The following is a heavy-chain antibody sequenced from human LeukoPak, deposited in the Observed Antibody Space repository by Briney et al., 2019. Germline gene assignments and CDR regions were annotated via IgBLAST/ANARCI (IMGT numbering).Heavy chain of an antibody. J-gene: IGHJ4*02. CDR3: AKKLYDTYNSAIDY. D-gene: IGHD3-22*01. CDR1: GFTLSSYW. V-gene: IGHV3-7*01. Sequence: GGSLRLSCSVSGFTLSSYWMTWVRQAPGKGLEWVANINRDGSEKHCVDSVAGRFTVSRDNAKNSLYLQMNSLRAEDTAVYYCAKKLYDTYNSAIDYWGQGTLVTVSS. CDR2: INRDGSEK.